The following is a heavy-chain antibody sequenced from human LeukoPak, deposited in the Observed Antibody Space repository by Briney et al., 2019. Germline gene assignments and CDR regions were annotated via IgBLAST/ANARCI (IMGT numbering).Heavy chain of an antibody. CDR2: ISYSGGT. Sequence: SETLSLTCTVYGGSMKSYYWSWIRQSPGKGLEWIGYISYSGGTNYNPSLKSRVIISLDTSTNQFSLKLSSVTAADTAIYYCATSSDISSYYYARFDFWGQGALATVSS. CDR3: ATSSDISSYYYARFDF. CDR1: GGSMKSYY. J-gene: IGHJ4*02. D-gene: IGHD3-22*01. V-gene: IGHV4-59*01.